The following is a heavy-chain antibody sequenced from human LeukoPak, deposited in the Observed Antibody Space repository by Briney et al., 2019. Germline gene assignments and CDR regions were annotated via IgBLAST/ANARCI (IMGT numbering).Heavy chain of an antibody. V-gene: IGHV4-61*08. CDR3: ARECGGRTVGECFTY. D-gene: IGHD3-16*01. CDR1: DGSVSSVGSY. Sequence: SETLSLTCTVSDGSVSSVGSYWSWIRQPPGKGLEWIGYIYYTGRTSYSPSLRRRVSMSADTSKNQISLKLSSVTAADTAVYYCARECGGRTVGECFTYWGQGTQVTVSS. J-gene: IGHJ4*02. CDR2: IYYTGRT.